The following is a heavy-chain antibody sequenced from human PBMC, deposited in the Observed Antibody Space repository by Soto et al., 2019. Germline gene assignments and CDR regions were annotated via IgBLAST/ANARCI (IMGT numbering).Heavy chain of an antibody. J-gene: IGHJ4*02. CDR2: ISGSGGNT. D-gene: IGHD3-3*01. Sequence: GGSLRLSCEASGSTFISHAMSSVRRAPGKGLEWVSVISGSGGNTDYADSVKGRFTISRDNSKNTLFLQMNSLRAEDTAVYYCAKDPSDDFWSGYSGDVDYCGRGTLVTVAS. CDR1: GSTFISHA. V-gene: IGHV3-23*01. CDR3: AKDPSDDFWSGYSGDVDY.